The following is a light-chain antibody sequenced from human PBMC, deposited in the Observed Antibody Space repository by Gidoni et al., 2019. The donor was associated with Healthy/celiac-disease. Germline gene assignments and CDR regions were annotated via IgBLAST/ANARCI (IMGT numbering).Light chain of an antibody. Sequence: DIQLTQSPSFLSASVGDRVTITCRASQGISSYLAWYQQKPGKAPKLLIYAASTLQSGVPSRFSGSGSGTEFTLTISSLQPEDFATYYGQQLNRYPRFGQGTKVEIK. CDR3: QQLNRYPR. CDR2: AAS. V-gene: IGKV1-9*01. CDR1: QGISSY. J-gene: IGKJ1*01.